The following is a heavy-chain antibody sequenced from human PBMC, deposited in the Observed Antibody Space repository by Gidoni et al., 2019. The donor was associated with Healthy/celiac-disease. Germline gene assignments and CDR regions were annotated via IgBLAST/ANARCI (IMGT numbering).Heavy chain of an antibody. D-gene: IGHD2-15*01. CDR2: ISGGGGST. Sequence: EVQLVESGGGWVQPGGSVRPSVASAGIPFTSCALTSVPRSPRGGQVHGRGLEWVSAISGGGGSTYYADSVKGRFTISRDNSKNTLYLQMNSLRAEDTAVYYCAKDLGYCSGGSCYSYYYMDVWGKGTTVTVSS. CDR1: GIPFTSCA. J-gene: IGHJ6*03. CDR3: AKDLGYCSGGSCYSYYYMDV. V-gene: IGHV3-23*04.